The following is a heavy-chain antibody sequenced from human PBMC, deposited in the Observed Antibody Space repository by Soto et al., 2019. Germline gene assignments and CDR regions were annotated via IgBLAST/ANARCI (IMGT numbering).Heavy chain of an antibody. CDR1: GFTLGGYA. J-gene: IGHJ6*03. V-gene: IGHV3-64*01. D-gene: IGHD6-6*01. CDR3: ARRARPDFYYMDV. Sequence: EVQLAESGGGLAQPGGSLRLSCAASGFTLGGYAMDWVRQAPGKGLEYVSGISSNGVGTYYANSVQGRFTISRDNSKNTVYLQMGSLRPEDMAAYYCARRARPDFYYMDVWGKGTTVTVS. CDR2: ISSNGVGT.